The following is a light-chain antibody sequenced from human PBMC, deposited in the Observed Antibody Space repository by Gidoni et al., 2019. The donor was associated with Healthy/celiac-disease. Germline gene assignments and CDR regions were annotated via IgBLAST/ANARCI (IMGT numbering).Light chain of an antibody. CDR1: QGISSY. CDR2: AAS. Sequence: DIQLTQSPSFLSASVGERVTLTCRASQGISSYIAWYQQKPGQAPKLLIYAASTLQSGVPSRFSGSVSEREFTLTISSLQREYGATYFCQQLKSYPLLFGQGTKLEIK. J-gene: IGKJ2*01. CDR3: QQLKSYPLL. V-gene: IGKV1-9*01.